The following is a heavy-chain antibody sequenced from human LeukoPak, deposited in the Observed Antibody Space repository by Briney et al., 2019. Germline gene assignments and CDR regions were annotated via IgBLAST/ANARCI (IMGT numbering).Heavy chain of an antibody. D-gene: IGHD3-9*01. CDR3: ARGSYDILTGYPTYFDY. J-gene: IGHJ4*02. V-gene: IGHV3-48*04. CDR2: ISISGTTI. CDR1: GFTFSSYG. Sequence: GGTLRLSCAASGFTFSSYGMNWVRQAPGKGLEWLSHISISGTTIHYADSVKGRFTISRDNAKNSLYLQMNSLRAEDTAVYYCARGSYDILTGYPTYFDYWGQGTLVTVSS.